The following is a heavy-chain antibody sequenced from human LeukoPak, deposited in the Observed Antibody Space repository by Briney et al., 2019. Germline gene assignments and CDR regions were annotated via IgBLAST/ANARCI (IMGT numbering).Heavy chain of an antibody. CDR1: RFTFSSYW. V-gene: IGHV3-7*01. J-gene: IGHJ4*02. CDR2: IKQDGSEK. D-gene: IGHD6-25*01. Sequence: GGSLRLSCAASRFTFSSYWMSWVRQAPGKGLEWVANIKQDGSEKYCVDSVKGRFTISRDNAKNSLYLQMNSLRAEDTAVYYCARASGRNDYWGQGTLVTVSS. CDR3: ARASGRNDY.